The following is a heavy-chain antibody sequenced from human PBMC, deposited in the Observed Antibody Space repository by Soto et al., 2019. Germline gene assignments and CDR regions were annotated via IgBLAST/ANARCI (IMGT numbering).Heavy chain of an antibody. D-gene: IGHD2-2*01. CDR2: ISAYNGNT. CDR1: GYTFTSYG. V-gene: IGHV1-18*04. J-gene: IGHJ6*02. Sequence: ASVKVSCKASGYTFTSYGISWVRQAPGQGLEWMGWISAYNGNTNYAQKLQGRVTMTRDTSTSTAYRELRSLRSDDTAVYYCARVIVVVPAGKSGIDVWGQGTTVTVSS. CDR3: ARVIVVVPAGKSGIDV.